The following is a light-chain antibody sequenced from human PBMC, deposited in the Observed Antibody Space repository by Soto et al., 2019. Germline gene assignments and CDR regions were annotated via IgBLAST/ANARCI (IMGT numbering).Light chain of an antibody. J-gene: IGLJ2*01. CDR2: EGT. V-gene: IGLV2-23*01. CDR3: CSYAGSNTLMV. Sequence: QSALTQPASVSGSLGQSITISCTGTSSDVWTYSLVSWYQRHPDKAPKLIIFEGTKWPSGVSDRFSGSKSGDTASLTISGLQAEDEAEYYCCSYAGSNTLMVFGGGTKLTVL. CDR1: SSDVWTYSL.